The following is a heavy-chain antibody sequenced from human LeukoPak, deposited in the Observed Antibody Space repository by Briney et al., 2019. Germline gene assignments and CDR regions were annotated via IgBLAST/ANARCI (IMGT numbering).Heavy chain of an antibody. D-gene: IGHD3-22*01. J-gene: IGHJ3*02. CDR3: ARHDSSGPYNAFDI. CDR2: INHSGST. V-gene: IGHV4-34*01. CDR1: GGSFSGYY. Sequence: SETLSLTCAVYGGSFSGYYWSWIRQPPGKRLEWIGEINHSGSTNYNPSLKSRVTISVDTSKNQFSLKLSSVTAADTAVYYCARHDSSGPYNAFDIWGQGTMVTVSS.